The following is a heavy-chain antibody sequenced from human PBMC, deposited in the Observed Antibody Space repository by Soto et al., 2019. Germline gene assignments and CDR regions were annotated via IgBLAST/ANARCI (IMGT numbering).Heavy chain of an antibody. D-gene: IGHD6-19*01. J-gene: IGHJ5*02. CDR2: IKQDGSEK. Sequence: GGSLRLSCAASGFTFSSYWMSWVRQAPGKGLEWVANIKQDGSEKYYVDSVKGRFTISRDNAKNSLYLQMNSLRAEDTAVYYCARFRKAGWGWFDPWGQGTLVTVSS. CDR1: GFTFSSYW. CDR3: ARFRKAGWGWFDP. V-gene: IGHV3-7*01.